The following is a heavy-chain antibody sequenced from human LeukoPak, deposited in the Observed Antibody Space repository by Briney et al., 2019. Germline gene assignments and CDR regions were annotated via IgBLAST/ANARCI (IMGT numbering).Heavy chain of an antibody. D-gene: IGHD6-13*01. CDR3: AKDFSSSWHNWFDP. CDR2: ISGSGGRT. J-gene: IGHJ5*02. CDR1: GFTFSSYA. Sequence: PGGSLRLSCVASGFTFSSYAMSWVRQAPGKGLEWVSTISGSGGRTYDADSVQGRFTISRDNSKNTLYLQMNSLRAEDTAVYYCAKDFSSSWHNWFDPWGQGTLVTVSS. V-gene: IGHV3-23*01.